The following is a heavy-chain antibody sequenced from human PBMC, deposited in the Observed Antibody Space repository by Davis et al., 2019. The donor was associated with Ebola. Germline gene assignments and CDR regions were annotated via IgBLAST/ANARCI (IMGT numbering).Heavy chain of an antibody. V-gene: IGHV3-23*01. J-gene: IGHJ3*02. CDR1: GFTFSSYA. Sequence: GESLKISCAASGFTFSSYAMSWVRQAPGKGLEWVSAISGSGGSTYYADSVKGRFTISRDNSKNTLYLQMNSLRAEDTAVYYCAKMTIGSGSYSAFDIWGQGTMVTVSS. D-gene: IGHD3-10*01. CDR2: ISGSGGST. CDR3: AKMTIGSGSYSAFDI.